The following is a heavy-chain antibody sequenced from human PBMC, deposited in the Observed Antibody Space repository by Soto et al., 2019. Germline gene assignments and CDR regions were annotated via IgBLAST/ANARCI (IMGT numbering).Heavy chain of an antibody. CDR2: INAYNGNT. Sequence: QVQLVQSGAEVKKPGASVKVSCKASGYTFTSYGISWVRQAPGQGLEWMGWINAYNGNTNYAQKVQGRVTMTTDTSTSTAYMELRSLRSGHTAVYYCAGGLYSSGGGWSRWFDPWGQGTLVTVSS. D-gene: IGHD6-19*01. CDR1: GYTFTSYG. J-gene: IGHJ5*02. V-gene: IGHV1-18*01. CDR3: AGGLYSSGGGWSRWFDP.